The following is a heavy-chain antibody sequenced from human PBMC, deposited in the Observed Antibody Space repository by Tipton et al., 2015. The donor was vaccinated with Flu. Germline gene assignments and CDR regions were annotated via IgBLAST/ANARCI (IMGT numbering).Heavy chain of an antibody. CDR2: ISSSGSTT. CDR3: WGNSGTRYYYGVDV. Sequence: SLRLSCVASGFTFSDYYMSWIRQAPGKGLEWVSYISSSGSTTFYADSVKGRFTISRDSAKNSLYLQMNSLRAEDTAVYYCWGNSGTRYYYGVDVWGQETTVTVSS. V-gene: IGHV3-11*01. CDR1: GFTFSDYY. J-gene: IGHJ6*02. D-gene: IGHD3-16*01.